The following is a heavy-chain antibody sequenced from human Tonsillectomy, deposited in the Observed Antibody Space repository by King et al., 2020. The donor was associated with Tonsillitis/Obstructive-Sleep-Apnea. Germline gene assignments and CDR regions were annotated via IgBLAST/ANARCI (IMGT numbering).Heavy chain of an antibody. J-gene: IGHJ3*02. CDR2: ISYDGSNK. D-gene: IGHD6-13*01. V-gene: IGHV3-30*04. CDR1: GFTFSSYS. CDR3: ARVGVESSWYSYNTPIDAFDI. Sequence: VQLVESGGGVVQPGRSLRLSCAASGFTFSSYSMHWVRQAPGKGLEWVAVISYDGSNKFYADSVKGRFTISRDNSKNTLYLQMNSLRAEDTAVYYCARVGVESSWYSYNTPIDAFDIWGQGTMVTVSS.